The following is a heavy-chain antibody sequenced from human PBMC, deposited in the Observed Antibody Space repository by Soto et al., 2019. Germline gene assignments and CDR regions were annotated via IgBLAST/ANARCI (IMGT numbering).Heavy chain of an antibody. CDR1: GGSISSGGYY. CDR3: ASLAHYYGSGSSVLNYYYGMDV. D-gene: IGHD3-10*01. J-gene: IGHJ6*02. Sequence: AAETLSLSCTVSGGSISSGGYYWSWIRQHPGKGLEWIGYIYYSGSTYYNPSLKSRVTISVDTSKNQFSLKLSSVTAADTAVYYCASLAHYYGSGSSVLNYYYGMDVWGQGTTVTVSS. CDR2: IYYSGST. V-gene: IGHV4-31*03.